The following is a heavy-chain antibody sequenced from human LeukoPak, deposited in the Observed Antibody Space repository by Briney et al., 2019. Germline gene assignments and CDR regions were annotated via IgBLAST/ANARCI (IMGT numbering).Heavy chain of an antibody. V-gene: IGHV3-66*02. CDR2: IYSAGST. CDR3: AREVGSGSYGYDY. Sequence: GGSLRLSCAASGFTVSTNYISWVRQAPGKGLEWVSVIYSAGSTYYDASVKRRFTISRDNYKNTVYLQMNSLRHDDTAVYYCAREVGSGSYGYDYWGQGTLVTVSS. CDR1: GFTVSTNY. D-gene: IGHD3-10*01. J-gene: IGHJ4*02.